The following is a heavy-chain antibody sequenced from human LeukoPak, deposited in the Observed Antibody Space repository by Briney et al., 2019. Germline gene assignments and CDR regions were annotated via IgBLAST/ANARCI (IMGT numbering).Heavy chain of an antibody. CDR2: MNPNSGNT. V-gene: IGHV1-8*03. Sequence: ASVKVSCKASGYTFTSYDINWVRQATGQGLEWMGWMNPNSGNTGYAQRFQGRVTITRNTSISTAYMELSSLRSEDTAVYYCARVKTDTAHYYYYYYMDVWGKGTTVTVSS. J-gene: IGHJ6*03. CDR1: GYTFTSYD. D-gene: IGHD5-18*01. CDR3: ARVKTDTAHYYYYYYMDV.